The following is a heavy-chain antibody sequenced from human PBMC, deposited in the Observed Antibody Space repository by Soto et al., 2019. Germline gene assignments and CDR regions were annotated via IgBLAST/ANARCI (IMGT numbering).Heavy chain of an antibody. Sequence: QAQVVQSGAEVRKPGSSVKLSCKASEGTFNSYAIAWVRQAPGQGLEWLGGIIPYYNTLNYAQKFKDRVTITAEDSTNTVYMELSSLRSDDTAVYFCASGGSRWSPYFFDSWAQGTLVTVSS. CDR1: EGTFNSYA. V-gene: IGHV1-69*01. D-gene: IGHD6-13*01. J-gene: IGHJ4*02. CDR3: ASGGSRWSPYFFDS. CDR2: IIPYYNTL.